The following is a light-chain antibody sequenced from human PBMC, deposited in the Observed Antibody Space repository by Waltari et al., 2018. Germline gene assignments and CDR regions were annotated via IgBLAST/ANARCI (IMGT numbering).Light chain of an antibody. CDR3: QQYYNTPLT. J-gene: IGKJ4*01. V-gene: IGKV4-1*01. Sequence: DIVMTQSPESLAVSLGERATISCKTSESVLYSSNNKNHLAWYQQKPGQPPRLLLYWASTRESGVPDRFIGSGSETDFTLAVTSLQAEDVAVYYCQQYYNTPLTFGGGTKVEVK. CDR2: WAS. CDR1: ESVLYSSNNKNH.